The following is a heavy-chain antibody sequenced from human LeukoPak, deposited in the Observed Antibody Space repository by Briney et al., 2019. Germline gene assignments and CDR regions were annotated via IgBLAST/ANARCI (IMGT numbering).Heavy chain of an antibody. J-gene: IGHJ4*02. CDR2: IYYSGST. Sequence: SETLSLTCTVSGGSISSYYWSWIRQPPGKGLGWIGYIYYSGSTNYNPSLKSRVTISVDTSKNQFSLKLSSVTAADTAVYYCARAPGSGSPLDYWGQGTLVTVSS. CDR1: GGSISSYY. V-gene: IGHV4-59*01. CDR3: ARAPGSGSPLDY. D-gene: IGHD3-10*01.